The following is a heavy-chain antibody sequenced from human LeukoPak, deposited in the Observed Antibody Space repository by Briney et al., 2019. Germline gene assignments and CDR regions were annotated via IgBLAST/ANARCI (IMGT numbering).Heavy chain of an antibody. CDR3: ATSMVRGVIRGYWYFDL. V-gene: IGHV3-11*06. D-gene: IGHD3-10*01. J-gene: IGHJ2*01. CDR1: GFTFSDYY. CDR2: ISSSSSYT. Sequence: GGSLRLSCAASGFTFSDYYMSWIRQAPGKGLEWVSYISSSSSYTNYADSVKGRFTISRDNAKNSLYLQMNSLRAEDTAVYYCATSMVRGVIRGYWYFDLWGCGTLVTVSS.